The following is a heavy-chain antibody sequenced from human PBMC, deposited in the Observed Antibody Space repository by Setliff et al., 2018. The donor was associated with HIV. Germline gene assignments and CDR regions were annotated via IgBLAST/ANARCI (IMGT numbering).Heavy chain of an antibody. CDR2: IYFTGNT. D-gene: IGHD1-1*01. V-gene: IGHV4-39*07. Sequence: SSETLSLTCNVSGGSIRSNSYYWGWIRQPPGKGLEWIGSIYFTGNTFYNPSLKSRVTISLATSKSQFSLQVTSVTAADTAVYYCARDWNHYFYYMDVWGKGTTVTVSS. CDR1: GGSIRSNSYY. J-gene: IGHJ6*03. CDR3: ARDWNHYFYYMDV.